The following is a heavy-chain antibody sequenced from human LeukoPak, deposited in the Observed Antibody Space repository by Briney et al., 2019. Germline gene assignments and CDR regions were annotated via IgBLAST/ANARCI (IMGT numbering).Heavy chain of an antibody. Sequence: SETLSLTCTVSGGSISSYYWSWIRQSAGKGLEWIGRIYTSGSTNYNPSLKSRVTMSVDTSKSQFSLKLSSVTAADTAVYYCARERPFYYYGSGYYYGMDVWGQGTTVTVSS. CDR3: ARERPFYYYGSGYYYGMDV. J-gene: IGHJ6*02. CDR2: IYTSGST. D-gene: IGHD3-10*01. CDR1: GGSISSYY. V-gene: IGHV4-4*07.